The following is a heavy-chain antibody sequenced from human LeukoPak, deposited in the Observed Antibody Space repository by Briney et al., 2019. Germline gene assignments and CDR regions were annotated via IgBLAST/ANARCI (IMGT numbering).Heavy chain of an antibody. CDR3: ATDLSMTTVTIGY. CDR1: GYTFTDYY. J-gene: IGHJ4*02. D-gene: IGHD4-17*01. CDR2: FDPEDGET. Sequence: ASVKVSCKASGYTFTDYYMHWVRQAPGKGLEWMGGFDPEDGETIYAQKFQGRVTMTEDTSTDTAYMELSSLRSEDTAVYYCATDLSMTTVTIGYWGQGTLVTVSS. V-gene: IGHV1-24*01.